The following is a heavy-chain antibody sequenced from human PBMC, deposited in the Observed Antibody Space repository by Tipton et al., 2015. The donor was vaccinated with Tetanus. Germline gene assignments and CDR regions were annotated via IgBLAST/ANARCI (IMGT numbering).Heavy chain of an antibody. CDR3: VKVVGVGFVTDNGTEYGMSV. V-gene: IGHV3-9*01. CDR2: ITWDSRII. Sequence: SLRLSCVVFGFNFDDYAMHWVRQVPGKGLQWVSAITWDSRIIAYADSVKGRLTMSRDNAKNSLYLQMNSLRAEDKASYYCVKVVGVGFVTDNGTEYGMSVWRQGPS. CDR1: GFNFDDYA. J-gene: IGHJ6*02. D-gene: IGHD2-21*02.